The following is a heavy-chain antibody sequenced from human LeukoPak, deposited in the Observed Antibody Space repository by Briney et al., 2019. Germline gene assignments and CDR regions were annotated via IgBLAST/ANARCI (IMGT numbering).Heavy chain of an antibody. Sequence: SETLSLTCAVYGGSFRDYYWSWIRQPPGKGLEWIGEINHSGSTNYNPSLKSRVTISVDTSKNQFSLKLSSVTAADTAVYYCARGLTIFGVVSRNYWGQGTLVTVSS. CDR1: GGSFRDYY. CDR3: ARGLTIFGVVSRNY. V-gene: IGHV4-34*01. CDR2: INHSGST. J-gene: IGHJ4*02. D-gene: IGHD3-3*01.